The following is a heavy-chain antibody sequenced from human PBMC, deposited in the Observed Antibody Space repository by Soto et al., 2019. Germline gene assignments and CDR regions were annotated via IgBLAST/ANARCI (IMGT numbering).Heavy chain of an antibody. D-gene: IGHD1-26*01. J-gene: IGHJ6*02. V-gene: IGHV1-18*04. CDR3: AREGEVGATTGRYYYDGMDV. Sequence: QVQLVQSGAEVKKPGASVKVSCKASGYTFTSYGISWVRQAPGQGLEWMGWISAYNGNTNYAQKLQGRVTMTTDTAKGRDYMELRSLRADDTAVYYCAREGEVGATTGRYYYDGMDVWGQGTTVNVSS. CDR1: GYTFTSYG. CDR2: ISAYNGNT.